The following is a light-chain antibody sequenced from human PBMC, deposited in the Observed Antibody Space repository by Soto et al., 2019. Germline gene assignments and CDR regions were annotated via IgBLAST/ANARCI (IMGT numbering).Light chain of an antibody. CDR3: QQRSKWPLT. J-gene: IGKJ4*01. CDR1: QSISSY. Sequence: DIVLTQSPGTLSLSPGESATLSCRASQSISSYLGWYQQKPGQALRLLIYDASNRAAGIPARFSGSGSGTDFTLTISSLEPEDSAVYYCQQRSKWPLTFGGGTKVDIK. V-gene: IGKV3-11*01. CDR2: DAS.